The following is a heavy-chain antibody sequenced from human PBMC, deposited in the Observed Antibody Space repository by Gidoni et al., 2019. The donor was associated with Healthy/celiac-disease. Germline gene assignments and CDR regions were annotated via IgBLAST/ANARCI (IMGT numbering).Heavy chain of an antibody. V-gene: IGHV4-59*01. CDR3: ARGIDLVWGIAVHFDP. D-gene: IGHD6-19*01. Sequence: QVQLQESGPGLVKPSETLSLTCTVSGGSISSYYWSWIRQPPGKGLEWIGYIYYSGSTNYNPSLKSRVTISVDTSKNQFSLKLSSVTAADTAVYYCARGIDLVWGIAVHFDPWGQGTLVTVSS. CDR1: GGSISSYY. J-gene: IGHJ5*02. CDR2: IYYSGST.